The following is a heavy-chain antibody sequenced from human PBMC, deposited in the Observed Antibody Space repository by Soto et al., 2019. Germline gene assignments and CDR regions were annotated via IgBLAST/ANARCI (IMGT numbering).Heavy chain of an antibody. D-gene: IGHD3-16*01. V-gene: IGHV4-39*01. CDR1: DASISSGSRY. J-gene: IGHJ5*02. CDR2: IFNSGTV. CDR3: ARHFGVQYPRRPLWWFDP. Sequence: SETLSLTCSVSDASISSGSRYWGWLRQPPGKGLEWIGSIFNSGTVYYNPSLKSRVTISVDTSKNQFSLKVNSVTAADTAVYYCARHFGVQYPRRPLWWFDPWGQGTLVTVSS.